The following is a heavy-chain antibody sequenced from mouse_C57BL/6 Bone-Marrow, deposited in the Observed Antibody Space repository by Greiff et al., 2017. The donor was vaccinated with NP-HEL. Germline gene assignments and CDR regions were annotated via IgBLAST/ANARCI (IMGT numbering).Heavy chain of an antibody. CDR2: INPNNGGT. CDR1: GYTFTDYY. CDR3: ANSGDAMDY. J-gene: IGHJ4*01. V-gene: IGHV1-26*01. D-gene: IGHD1-3*01. Sequence: VQLQQSGPELVKPGASVKISCKASGYTFTDYYMNWVKQSPGKSLEWIGDINPNNGGTSYNQKFKGKATLTVDKSSSTAYMELRSLTSEDSAVYYCANSGDAMDYWGQGTSVTVSS.